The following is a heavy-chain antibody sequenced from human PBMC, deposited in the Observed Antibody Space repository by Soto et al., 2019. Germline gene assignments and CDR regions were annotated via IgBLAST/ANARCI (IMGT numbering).Heavy chain of an antibody. V-gene: IGHV3-23*01. Sequence: GGSLRLSWAASGFTFSSYAMRWVRQAPGKGLEWVSAISGSGGSTYYADSVKGRFTISRDNSKNTLYLQMNSLRAEDTAVYYCAKDEYISSWYVDYWGQGTLVTVSS. CDR3: AKDEYISSWYVDY. CDR1: GFTFSSYA. J-gene: IGHJ4*02. D-gene: IGHD6-13*01. CDR2: ISGSGGST.